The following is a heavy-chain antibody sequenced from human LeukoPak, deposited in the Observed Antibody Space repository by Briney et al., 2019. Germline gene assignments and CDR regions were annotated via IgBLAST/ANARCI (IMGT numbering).Heavy chain of an antibody. CDR1: GFTFSSYW. CDR3: ARDLSHYGSGSYYDYFDY. Sequence: PGGSLRLSCAASGFTFSSYWMHWVRQAPGKGLVWVLRINSDGSSTSYADSVKGRFTISRDNAKNTLYLQMNSLRAEDTAVYYCARDLSHYGSGSYYDYFDYWGQGTLVTVSS. J-gene: IGHJ4*02. CDR2: INSDGSST. D-gene: IGHD3-10*01. V-gene: IGHV3-74*01.